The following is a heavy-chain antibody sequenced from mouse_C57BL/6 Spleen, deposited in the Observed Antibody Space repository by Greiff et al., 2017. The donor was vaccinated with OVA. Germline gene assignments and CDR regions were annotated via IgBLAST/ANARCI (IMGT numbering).Heavy chain of an antibody. J-gene: IGHJ4*01. CDR1: GYTFTSYW. V-gene: IGHV1-55*01. Sequence: QVQLKQPGAELVKPGASVKMSCKASGYTFTSYWITWVKQRPGQGLEWIGDIYPGSGSTNYNEKFKSKATLTVDTSSSTAYMQLSSLTSEDSAVYYCASYYSNHYYAMDYWGQGTSVTVSS. D-gene: IGHD2-5*01. CDR2: IYPGSGST. CDR3: ASYYSNHYYAMDY.